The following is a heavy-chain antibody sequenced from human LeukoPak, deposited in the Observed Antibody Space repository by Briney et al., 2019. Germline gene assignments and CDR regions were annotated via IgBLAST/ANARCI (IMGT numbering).Heavy chain of an antibody. CDR1: GFTFTSYS. D-gene: IGHD3-10*01. CDR2: ISYDETEK. J-gene: IGHJ6*02. CDR3: AKDSVWFGDVLGGMDV. Sequence: GGSLRLSCSASGFTFTSYSMNWVRQAPGKGLEWVATISYDETEKNYADSVKGRFIISRDNSKNTLFLQMNTLKTEDTAVYYCAKDSVWFGDVLGGMDVWGQGTTVSVSS. V-gene: IGHV3-30*18.